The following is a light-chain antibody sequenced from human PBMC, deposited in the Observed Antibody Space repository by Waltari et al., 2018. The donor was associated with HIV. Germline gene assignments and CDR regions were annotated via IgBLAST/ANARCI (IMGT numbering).Light chain of an antibody. Sequence: QSALTQPASVSGSPGQSITISCTGARRTIGTSTYVSWYLQRPGKAPQLIIYEVTNRPSGGSDRFSGSKSGNTASLTISRLQPEDEAVYFCNSFTNSGTLEFGGGTKLTVL. CDR2: EVT. CDR3: NSFTNSGTLE. J-gene: IGLJ3*02. CDR1: RRTIGTSTY. V-gene: IGLV2-14*01.